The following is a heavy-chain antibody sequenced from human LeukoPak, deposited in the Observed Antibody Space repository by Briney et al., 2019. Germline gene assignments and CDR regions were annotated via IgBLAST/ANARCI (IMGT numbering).Heavy chain of an antibody. CDR2: ISWNSGSI. CDR3: AKDGVVVAATAYYFDY. D-gene: IGHD2-15*01. J-gene: IGHJ4*02. Sequence: TGGSLRLSCAASGFAFDDYAMHWVRQAPGKGLEWVSGISWNSGSIGYADSVKGRFTISRDNAKNSLYLQMNSLRAEDTALYYCAKDGVVVAATAYYFDYWGQGTLVTVSS. CDR1: GFAFDDYA. V-gene: IGHV3-9*01.